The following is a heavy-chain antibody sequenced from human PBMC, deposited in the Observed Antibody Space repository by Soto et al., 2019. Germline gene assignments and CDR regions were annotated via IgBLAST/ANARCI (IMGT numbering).Heavy chain of an antibody. CDR2: ISGSGGST. Sequence: WGSLRLSCAASGFTCSSYAMSWVRQAPGKGLEWVSAISGSGGSTYYADSVKGRFTISRDNSKNTLYLQMNSLRAEDTAVYYCAKISLRTEGFGYWGQGTLVTVSS. CDR3: AKISLRTEGFGY. J-gene: IGHJ4*02. V-gene: IGHV3-23*01. D-gene: IGHD2-15*01. CDR1: GFTCSSYA.